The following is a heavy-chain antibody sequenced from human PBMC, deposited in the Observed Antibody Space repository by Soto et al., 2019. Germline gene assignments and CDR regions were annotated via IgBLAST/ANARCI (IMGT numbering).Heavy chain of an antibody. CDR3: ARYGGSGDYYYMDL. J-gene: IGHJ6*03. D-gene: IGHD2-15*01. CDR1: GFTFSSYS. Sequence: PGGSLRLSCAASGFTFSSYSMIWVRQAPGKALEWVSYISSSSVTIQYADSVKGRFTISRDNAKNSLSLHINSLRAEDAAQYYCARYGGSGDYYYMDLWGKGTTVTVSS. V-gene: IGHV3-48*01. CDR2: ISSSSVTI.